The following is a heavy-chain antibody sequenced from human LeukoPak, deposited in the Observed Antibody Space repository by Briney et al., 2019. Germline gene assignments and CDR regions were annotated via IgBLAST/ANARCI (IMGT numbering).Heavy chain of an antibody. Sequence: ASVKVSCKASGYTFTTYYIHWVRQAPGQGLEWMGIINPIGGTTDYAQKFQGRVTMTRDTSTSTVYMELSSLRSEDTAVYYCARDADIVATPPNYWGQGTLVTVSS. CDR1: GYTFTTYY. CDR3: ARDADIVATPPNY. V-gene: IGHV1-46*01. CDR2: INPIGGTT. J-gene: IGHJ4*02. D-gene: IGHD5-12*01.